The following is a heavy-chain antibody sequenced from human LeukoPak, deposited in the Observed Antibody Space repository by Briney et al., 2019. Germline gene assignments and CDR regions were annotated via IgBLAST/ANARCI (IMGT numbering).Heavy chain of an antibody. J-gene: IGHJ4*02. CDR3: AREGAVARMTDY. D-gene: IGHD6-19*01. CDR2: ISSNGGST. CDR1: GFTFSSYA. V-gene: IGHV3-64*01. Sequence: GGSLRLSCAASGFTFSSYAMHWVRQAPGKGLEYASAISSNGGSTYYANSVKGRFTISRDNSKNTLYLQMGSLRAEDMAVYYCAREGAVARMTDYWGQGTLVTVSS.